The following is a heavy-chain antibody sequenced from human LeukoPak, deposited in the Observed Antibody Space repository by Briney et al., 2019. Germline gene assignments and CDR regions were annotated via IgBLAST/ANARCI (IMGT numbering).Heavy chain of an antibody. D-gene: IGHD2-15*01. J-gene: IGHJ4*02. CDR3: ARYCSGGNCYSGLVY. CDR1: GFTFSTYA. V-gene: IGHV3-23*01. CDR2: IRGSGGST. Sequence: PGGSLRLSCAASGFTFSTYAMTCVRQAPGRGLEWVSTIRGSGGSTYYADSVKGRFTISRDISKNTVDLQMNNLRAEDTAVYYCARYCSGGNCYSGLVYGGQGTLVAVSS.